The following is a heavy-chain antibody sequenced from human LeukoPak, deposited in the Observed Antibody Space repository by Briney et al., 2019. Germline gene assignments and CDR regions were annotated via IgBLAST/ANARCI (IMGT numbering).Heavy chain of an antibody. V-gene: IGHV3-7*01. CDR2: IKQDASEK. D-gene: IGHD2-15*01. J-gene: IGHJ4*02. CDR3: ARDPPGGGTGDFDY. Sequence: GGSLRLSCAASGFTFSSYWMNWVRQAPGKGLEWVANIKQDASEKYYVDSVKGRFTISRDNTKNSLYLQMNSLSAEDTAVYYCARDPPGGGTGDFDYWGQGTLVTVSS. CDR1: GFTFSSYW.